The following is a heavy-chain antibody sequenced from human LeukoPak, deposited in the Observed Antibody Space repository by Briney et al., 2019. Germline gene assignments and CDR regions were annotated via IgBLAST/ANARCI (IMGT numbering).Heavy chain of an antibody. CDR1: GGSFSGYY. V-gene: IGHV4-34*01. CDR2: INHSGST. D-gene: IGHD3-10*01. CDR3: ATLPYYYGSGSLY. J-gene: IGHJ4*02. Sequence: SETLSLTCAVYGGSFSGYYWSWIRQPPGKGLEWIGEINHSGSTNYNPSLKSRVTISVDTSKDQFSLKLSSVTAADTAVYYCATLPYYYGSGSLYWGQGTLVTVSS.